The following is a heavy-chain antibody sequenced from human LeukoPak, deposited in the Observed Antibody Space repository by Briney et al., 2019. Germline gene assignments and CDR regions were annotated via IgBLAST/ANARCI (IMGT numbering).Heavy chain of an antibody. CDR1: GYSISSGYY. CDR3: ARVVVVPAAPYFQH. D-gene: IGHD2-2*01. V-gene: IGHV4-38-2*01. J-gene: IGHJ1*01. Sequence: SETLSLTCAVSGYSISSGYYWGWIRQPPGQGLGWIGSIYHSGSTYYNPSLKSRVTISVDTSKNQFSLKLSSVTAADTAVYYCARVVVVPAAPYFQHWGQGTLVTVSS. CDR2: IYHSGST.